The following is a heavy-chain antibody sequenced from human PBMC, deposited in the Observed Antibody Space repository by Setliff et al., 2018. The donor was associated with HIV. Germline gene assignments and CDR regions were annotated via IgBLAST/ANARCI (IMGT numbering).Heavy chain of an antibody. D-gene: IGHD6-19*01. CDR1: GGSIITGTYY. CDR3: ARGLSSGWYGYWYFDL. V-gene: IGHV4-39*07. Sequence: SETLSLTCTVSGGSIITGTYYWGWIRQPPGKGLEWIGSVYYSGSTNYNPSLKRRVTISADTSKNQFSLKLTSVTAADTAVYYCARGLSSGWYGYWYFDLWGRGTLVTVSS. J-gene: IGHJ2*01. CDR2: VYYSGST.